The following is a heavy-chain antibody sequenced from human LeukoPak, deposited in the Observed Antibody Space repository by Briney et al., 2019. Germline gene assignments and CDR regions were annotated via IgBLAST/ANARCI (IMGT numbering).Heavy chain of an antibody. CDR1: GFTFSTYG. V-gene: IGHV3-23*01. CDR3: AKSTYTIGFAAGDY. CDR2: ISGSGGST. J-gene: IGHJ4*02. D-gene: IGHD3-10*01. Sequence: GGSLRLSCAASGFTFSTYGMHWVRQAPGKGLEWVSAISGSGGSTYYADSVKGRFTISRDNSKNTLYLQMNSLKAEDTAVYYCAKSTYTIGFAAGDYWGQGTLVTVSS.